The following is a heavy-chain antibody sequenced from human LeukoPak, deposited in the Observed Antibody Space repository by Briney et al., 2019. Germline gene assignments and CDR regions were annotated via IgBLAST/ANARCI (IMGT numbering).Heavy chain of an antibody. V-gene: IGHV3-30*04. CDR3: ARDRGVVVAATEFDY. J-gene: IGHJ4*02. Sequence: GGSLRLSCAASGFTFSSYAMHWVRQAPGKGLEWVAVMSYDGSNKYYADSVKGRFTISRDNSKNTLYLQMNSLRAEDTAVYYCARDRGVVVAATEFDYWGQGTLVTVSS. CDR1: GFTFSSYA. CDR2: MSYDGSNK. D-gene: IGHD2-15*01.